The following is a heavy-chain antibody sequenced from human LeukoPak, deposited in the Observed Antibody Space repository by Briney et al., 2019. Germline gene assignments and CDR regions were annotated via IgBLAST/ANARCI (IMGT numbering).Heavy chain of an antibody. J-gene: IGHJ4*02. Sequence: PSETLSLTCTVSGDSISSSSYYWGWIRQPPGKGLEWIGSIYYSGSTYYNPSLKSRVIISVDTSKNQFSLKLSSVTAADTAVYYCASAVGGWYKSFEYWGQGTLVTVSS. D-gene: IGHD6-19*01. CDR3: ASAVGGWYKSFEY. CDR2: IYYSGST. CDR1: GDSISSSSYY. V-gene: IGHV4-39*01.